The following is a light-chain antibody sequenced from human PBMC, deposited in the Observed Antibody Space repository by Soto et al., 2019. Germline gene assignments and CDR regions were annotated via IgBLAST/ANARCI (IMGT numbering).Light chain of an antibody. J-gene: IGKJ2*01. CDR3: QQYGTSPPYT. CDR1: QSVSSSN. CDR2: GTS. V-gene: IGKV3-20*01. Sequence: EIVLTQSPVTLSLSPGERATLSCRASQSVSSSNLAWYQQKTGQAPRLLIYGTSSRATGIPDRFSGSGSGTDFTLTISRVEPEDFAVYYCQQYGTSPPYTFGQGTKLEIK.